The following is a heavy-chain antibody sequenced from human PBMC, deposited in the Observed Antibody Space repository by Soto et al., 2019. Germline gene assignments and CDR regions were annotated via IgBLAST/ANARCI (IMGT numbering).Heavy chain of an antibody. V-gene: IGHV3-23*01. CDR1: GFTFSSYA. CDR2: ISGSGGST. D-gene: IGHD1-26*01. J-gene: IGHJ4*02. CDR3: ARRGSGSYYDY. Sequence: EVQLLESGGGLVQPGGSLRLSCVASGFTFSSYAMRWVRQAPVKGLEWVSAISGSGGSTYYADSVKGRFTISRDNSKNTLYLQMNSLGAEDTAVYYCARRGSGSYYDYWGQGTLVTVSS.